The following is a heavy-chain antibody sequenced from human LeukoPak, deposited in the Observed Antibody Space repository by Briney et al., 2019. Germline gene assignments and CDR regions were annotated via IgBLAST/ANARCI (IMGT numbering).Heavy chain of an antibody. Sequence: SETLSLTCTVSGVSISSSSYYWGWIRQPPGKGLEWIASIYYSGSTYYNPSLKSRLTISVDTSKNQFSLKLSSVTAADTAVYYCAGGIVPESHAFDIWGQGTMVTVSS. V-gene: IGHV4-39*07. D-gene: IGHD2-2*01. J-gene: IGHJ3*02. CDR3: AGGIVPESHAFDI. CDR2: IYYSGST. CDR1: GVSISSSSYY.